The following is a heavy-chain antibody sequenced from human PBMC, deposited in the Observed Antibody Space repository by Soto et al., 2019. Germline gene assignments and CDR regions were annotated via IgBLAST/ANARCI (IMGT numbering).Heavy chain of an antibody. CDR1: GYTFTSYG. J-gene: IGHJ4*02. D-gene: IGHD2-15*01. CDR2: ISAYNGNT. CDR3: ARLYCSGGSCTIDY. V-gene: IGHV1-18*04. Sequence: ASVKVSCKASGYTFTSYGISWVRQAPGQGLEWMGWISAYNGNTNYAQKLQGRVTMTTDTSASTAYMELSSLRSEDTAVYYCARLYCSGGSCTIDYWGQGALVTVSS.